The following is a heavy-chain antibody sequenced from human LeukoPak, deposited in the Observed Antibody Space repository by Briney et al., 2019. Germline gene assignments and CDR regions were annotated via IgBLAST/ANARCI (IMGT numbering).Heavy chain of an antibody. Sequence: PGGSLRLSCAASGFTFSSYSMNWVRQAPGKGLEWVSYISSSSSTIYYADSVKGRFTISRDNAKNPLYLQMNNLRAEDTAVYYCTRLHGGYPFDYWGQGTLVTVSS. CDR3: TRLHGGYPFDY. CDR1: GFTFSSYS. CDR2: ISSSSSTI. D-gene: IGHD2-15*01. J-gene: IGHJ4*02. V-gene: IGHV3-48*01.